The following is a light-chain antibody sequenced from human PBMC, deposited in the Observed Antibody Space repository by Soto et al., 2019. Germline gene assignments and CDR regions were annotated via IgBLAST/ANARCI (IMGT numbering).Light chain of an antibody. V-gene: IGKV3-20*01. CDR2: DAS. CDR1: QTVRNNY. J-gene: IGKJ1*01. CDR3: QQYSSSRT. Sequence: VLTQSPGTLSLSPGERSTLSCRASQTVRNNYLAWYQQKPGQAPRLLIYDASSRATGIPDRFSGGGSGTDFTLTITRLEPEDFAVYYCQQYSSSRTFGQGTKVDIK.